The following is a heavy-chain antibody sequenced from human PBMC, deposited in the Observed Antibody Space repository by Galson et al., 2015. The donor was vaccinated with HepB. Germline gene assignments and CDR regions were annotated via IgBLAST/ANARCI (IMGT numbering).Heavy chain of an antibody. CDR1: GDSVSSNSAA. Sequence: CAISGDSVSSNSAAWNWIRQSPSRGLEWLGRTYYRSKWYNDYAVSVKSRITINPDTSKNQFSLKLSSVTAADTAVYYCARGLGNFDYWGQGTLVTVSS. CDR2: TYYRSKWYN. J-gene: IGHJ4*02. V-gene: IGHV6-1*01. CDR3: ARGLGNFDY.